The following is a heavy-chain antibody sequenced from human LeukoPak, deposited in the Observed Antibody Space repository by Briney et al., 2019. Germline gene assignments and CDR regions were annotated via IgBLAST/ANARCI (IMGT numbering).Heavy chain of an antibody. CDR1: GFTFSSYS. V-gene: IGHV3-21*01. D-gene: IGHD1-26*01. Sequence: PGGSLRLSCAASGFTFSSYSMNWVRQAPGKGLEWVSSISSSSSYIYYADSVKGRFTISRDNAKNSLYLQMNSLRAEDTAVYYCASRGSYGGGWFDPWGQGTLGTVSS. CDR3: ASRGSYGGGWFDP. J-gene: IGHJ5*02. CDR2: ISSSSSYI.